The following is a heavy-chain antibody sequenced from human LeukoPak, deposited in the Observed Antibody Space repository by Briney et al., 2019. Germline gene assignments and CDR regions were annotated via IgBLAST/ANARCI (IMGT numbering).Heavy chain of an antibody. CDR2: VDLGGNS. V-gene: IGHV4-39*01. CDR1: XDSIDTYVHS. J-gene: IGHJ4*02. D-gene: IGHD5-12*01. Sequence: SETLSLTCIVSXDSIDTYVHSWGWVRQPPGKGLEWLGYVDLGGNSFYNPSLKRRLVIYMDSSKRHFSLKLTAVTGADTAFYYCTRTAGLNFDYWGQGSLVTVSS. CDR3: TRTAGLNFDY.